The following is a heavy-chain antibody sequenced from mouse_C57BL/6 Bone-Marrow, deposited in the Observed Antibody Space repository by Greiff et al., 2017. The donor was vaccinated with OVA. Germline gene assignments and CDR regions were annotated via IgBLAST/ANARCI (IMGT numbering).Heavy chain of an antibody. CDR1: GFSFNTYA. CDR2: ITSKSNNYAT. V-gene: IGHV10-1*01. CDR3: VRLASSMAPFAY. D-gene: IGHD1-1*02. Sequence: EADGGLVQPKGSLKLSCAASGFSFNTYAMNWVRQAPGKGLEWVARITSKSNNYATYYADSVKDRFTISRDDSESMLYLQMNNLKTEDTAMYYCVRLASSMAPFAYWGQGTLVTVSA. J-gene: IGHJ3*01.